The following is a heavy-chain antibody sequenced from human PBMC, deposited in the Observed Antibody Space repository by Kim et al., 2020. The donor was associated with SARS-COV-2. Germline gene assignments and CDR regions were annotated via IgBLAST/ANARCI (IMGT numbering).Heavy chain of an antibody. V-gene: IGHV3-30*18. Sequence: GGSLRLSCAASGFTFSSYGMHWVRQAPGKGLEWVAVISYDGSNKYYADSVKGRFTISRDNSKNTLYLQMNSLRAEDTAVYYCANDYYDSSGYYSFAYYYGVDDWGQGTTVTVSS. CDR2: ISYDGSNK. CDR3: ANDYYDSSGYYSFAYYYGVDD. J-gene: IGHJ6*02. D-gene: IGHD3-22*01. CDR1: GFTFSSYG.